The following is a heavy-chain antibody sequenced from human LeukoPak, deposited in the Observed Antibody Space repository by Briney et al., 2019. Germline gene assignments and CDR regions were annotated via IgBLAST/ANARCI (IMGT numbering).Heavy chain of an antibody. CDR3: ARGIGSSSDY. J-gene: IGHJ4*02. D-gene: IGHD6-6*01. V-gene: IGHV4-34*01. CDR1: GGSFSGYY. Sequence: NSSETLSLTCAVYGGSFSGYYWSWIRQPPGKGLEWIGEINHSGSTNYNPSLKSRVTISVDTSKNQFSLKLSSVTAADTAVYYCARGIGSSSDYWGQGTLVTVSS. CDR2: INHSGST.